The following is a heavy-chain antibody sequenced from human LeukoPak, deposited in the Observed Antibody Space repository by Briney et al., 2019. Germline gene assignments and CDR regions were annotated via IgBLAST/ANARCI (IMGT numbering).Heavy chain of an antibody. CDR1: GGSISSSSYY. V-gene: IGHV4-39*01. Sequence: SETLSLTCTVSGGSISSSSYYWGWIRQPPGKGLEWIGSIYYSGSTYYNPSLKSRVTISVDTSKNQFSLKLSSVTAADTAVYYCARPGRGMVRGVIDYWGQGTLVTVSS. D-gene: IGHD3-10*01. CDR3: ARPGRGMVRGVIDY. J-gene: IGHJ4*02. CDR2: IYYSGST.